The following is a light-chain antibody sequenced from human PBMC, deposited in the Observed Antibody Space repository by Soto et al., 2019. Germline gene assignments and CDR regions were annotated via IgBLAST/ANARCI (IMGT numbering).Light chain of an antibody. CDR1: QSVSSS. CDR2: DSS. J-gene: IGKJ1*01. CDR3: QQYYNWPPTWT. V-gene: IGKV3-15*01. Sequence: EIVLTQSPATLSVSPGERATLSFRASQSVSSSVAWYQQKPGQAPRLLIYDSSSRATGVPARFSGSGSGTEFSLAISSLQSEDFAVYYCQQYYNWPPTWTFGQGTKVDIK.